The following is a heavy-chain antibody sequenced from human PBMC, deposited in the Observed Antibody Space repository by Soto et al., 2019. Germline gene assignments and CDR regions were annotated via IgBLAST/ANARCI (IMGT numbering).Heavy chain of an antibody. CDR2: INPHRGAT. V-gene: IGHV1-2*04. D-gene: IGHD1-20*01. CDR1: GYTFSDYY. Sequence: ASVKVSCKASGYTFSDYYIRWLRQAPRQELEWMRWINPHRGATSYAQHFQGYVTMTRDTSITTLYLEVTTLTTAGTAIYYCAREYNPTSDGTLDSWGQGTPVTVSS. CDR3: AREYNPTSDGTLDS. J-gene: IGHJ5*01.